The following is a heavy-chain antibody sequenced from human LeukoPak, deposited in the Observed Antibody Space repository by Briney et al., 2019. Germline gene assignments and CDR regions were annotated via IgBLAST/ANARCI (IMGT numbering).Heavy chain of an antibody. D-gene: IGHD3-22*01. CDR1: GYTFTSYG. Sequence: ASVTVSCKASGYTFTSYGISWVRQAPGQGLEWMGWISAHNGNTDYAQKLQGRVTMTTDTSTSTAYMELRSLRSDDTAVYYCARLVTYYYDSSGYYLDYWGQGTLVTVSS. J-gene: IGHJ4*02. V-gene: IGHV1-18*01. CDR2: ISAHNGNT. CDR3: ARLVTYYYDSSGYYLDY.